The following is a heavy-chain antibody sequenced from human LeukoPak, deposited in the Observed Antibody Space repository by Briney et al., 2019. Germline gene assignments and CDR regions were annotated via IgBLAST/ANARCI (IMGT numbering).Heavy chain of an antibody. J-gene: IGHJ6*03. D-gene: IGHD3-3*01. V-gene: IGHV3-21*01. Sequence: GGSLRLSCAASGFTFSSYSMNWVRQAPGKGLEWVSSISSSSSYIYYADSVKGRFTTSRDNAKNSLYLQMNSLRAEDTAVYYCARDLYYDFWSGNPNAYYYYMDVWGKGTTVTVSS. CDR3: ARDLYYDFWSGNPNAYYYYMDV. CDR1: GFTFSSYS. CDR2: ISSSSSYI.